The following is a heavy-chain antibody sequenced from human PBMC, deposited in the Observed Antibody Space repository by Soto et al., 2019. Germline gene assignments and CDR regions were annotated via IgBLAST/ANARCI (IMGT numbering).Heavy chain of an antibody. D-gene: IGHD5-18*01. Sequence: SETLSLTCAVSGYSITSGYYWGWIRQPPGKGLEWIASIYHSGSTFYNPSLKSRVTISVDTSKNQFSLKLTSVIAADTAMYYCARGPGSTAFDPWGQGTLVTVSS. CDR2: IYHSGST. CDR1: GYSITSGYY. J-gene: IGHJ5*02. V-gene: IGHV4-38-2*01. CDR3: ARGPGSTAFDP.